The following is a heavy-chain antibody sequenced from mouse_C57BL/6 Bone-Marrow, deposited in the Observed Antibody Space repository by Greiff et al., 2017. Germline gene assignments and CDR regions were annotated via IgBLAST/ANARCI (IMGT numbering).Heavy chain of an antibody. V-gene: IGHV1-4*01. Sequence: QVQLQQSGAELARPGASVKMSCKASGYTFTSYTMHWVKQRPGQGLEWIGYINPSSGYTKYNQKFKDKATLTADKSSSTAYMRLSSLTSEDSAVYYCARDYYGSSYWYCDVWGTGTTVTVSS. CDR1: GYTFTSYT. CDR2: INPSSGYT. D-gene: IGHD1-1*01. J-gene: IGHJ1*03. CDR3: ARDYYGSSYWYCDV.